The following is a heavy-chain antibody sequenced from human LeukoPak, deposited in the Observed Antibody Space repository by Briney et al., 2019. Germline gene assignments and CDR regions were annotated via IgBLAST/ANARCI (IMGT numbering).Heavy chain of an antibody. V-gene: IGHV3-7*01. CDR1: GFTFSSYW. CDR3: ARDLCYYGSGSYYY. CDR2: IKQDGSEK. D-gene: IGHD3-10*01. J-gene: IGHJ4*02. Sequence: PGGSLRLSCAASGFTFSSYWMSWVRQAPGKGLEWVANIKQDGSEKYYVDSVKGRFTISRDNAKNSLYLQMNSLRAEDTAVYYCARDLCYYGSGSYYYWGQGTLVTVSS.